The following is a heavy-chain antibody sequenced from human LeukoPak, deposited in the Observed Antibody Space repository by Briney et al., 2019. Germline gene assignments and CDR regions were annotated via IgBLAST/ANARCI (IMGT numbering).Heavy chain of an antibody. CDR3: ARRAGGYSHPYDY. D-gene: IGHD4-23*01. J-gene: IGHJ4*02. CDR1: GGSFSFYY. CDR2: ISQSGST. Sequence: SETLSLTCGVSGGSFSFYYWSWIRQPPGKGLEWIGEISQSGSTNYNPSLKSRVNISLDTSENQFSLKLSSVTAADTAVYYCARRAGGYSHPYDYWGQGILFTVSS. V-gene: IGHV4-34*01.